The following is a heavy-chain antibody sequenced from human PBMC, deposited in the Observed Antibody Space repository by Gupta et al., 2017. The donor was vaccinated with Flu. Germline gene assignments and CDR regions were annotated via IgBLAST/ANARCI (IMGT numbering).Heavy chain of an antibody. J-gene: IGHJ6*03. CDR2: ISAYNGNT. V-gene: IGHV1-18*01. CDR3: AREYCSSTSCLPNYYYYYYMDV. D-gene: IGHD2-2*01. Sequence: WMGWISAYNGNTNYAQKLQGRVTMTTDTSTSTAYMELRSLRSDDTAVYYCAREYCSSTSCLPNYYYYYYMDVWGKGTTVTVSS.